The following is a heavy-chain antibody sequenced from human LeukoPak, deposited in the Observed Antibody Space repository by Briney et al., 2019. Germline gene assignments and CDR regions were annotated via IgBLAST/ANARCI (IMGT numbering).Heavy chain of an antibody. Sequence: GGSPRLSCAASGFTFNNAWMSWVRQVPGKGLERVGRIKRNTDGGTTDYAAPVKGRFTISRDDSKNTLYLQMNDLKTEDTAVYYCTTVGYLGSGSLDYWGQGTLVTVSS. CDR2: IKRNTDGGTT. V-gene: IGHV3-15*01. J-gene: IGHJ4*02. D-gene: IGHD3-10*01. CDR3: TTVGYLGSGSLDY. CDR1: GFTFNNAW.